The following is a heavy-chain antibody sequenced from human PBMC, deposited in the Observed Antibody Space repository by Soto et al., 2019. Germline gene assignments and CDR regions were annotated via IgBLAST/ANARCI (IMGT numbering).Heavy chain of an antibody. Sequence: SETLSLTCAVYGGSFSGYYWSWIRQPPGKGLEWIGEINHSGSTNYNPSLKSRVTISVDTSKNQFSLKLSSVTAADTAVYYCARAGGSGSYYNGKNNWFDPWGPGILVTVSS. V-gene: IGHV4-34*01. CDR3: ARAGGSGSYYNGKNNWFDP. CDR1: GGSFSGYY. D-gene: IGHD3-10*01. CDR2: INHSGST. J-gene: IGHJ5*02.